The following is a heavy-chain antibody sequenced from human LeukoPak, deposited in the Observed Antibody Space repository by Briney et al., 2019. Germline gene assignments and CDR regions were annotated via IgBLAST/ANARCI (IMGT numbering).Heavy chain of an antibody. CDR3: ARLYYDILTGYFIRPMTPGADYFDY. CDR2: IYPGGSDT. Sequence: GESLKISCKSSGYSFTSYWIGWVRQMPGKGLEWMGIIYPGGSDTRYSPSFQGQVTISADRSISTAYLQWSSLKASDTAMYYCARLYYDILTGYFIRPMTPGADYFDYWGQGTLVTVSS. V-gene: IGHV5-51*01. CDR1: GYSFTSYW. D-gene: IGHD3-9*01. J-gene: IGHJ4*02.